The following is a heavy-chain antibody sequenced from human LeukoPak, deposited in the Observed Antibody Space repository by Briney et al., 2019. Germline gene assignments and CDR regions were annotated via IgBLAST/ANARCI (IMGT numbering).Heavy chain of an antibody. V-gene: IGHV5-51*01. CDR2: IYPGDSDT. J-gene: IGHJ6*03. Sequence: GESLKTSCKGSGYSFTSYWIGWVRQMPGKGLEWMGIIYPGDSDTRYSPSFQGQVTISADKSISTAYLQWSSLKASDTAMYYCARHSPQTLWGSYYYYYYYMDVWGKGTTVTVSS. D-gene: IGHD3-16*01. CDR1: GYSFTSYW. CDR3: ARHSPQTLWGSYYYYYYYMDV.